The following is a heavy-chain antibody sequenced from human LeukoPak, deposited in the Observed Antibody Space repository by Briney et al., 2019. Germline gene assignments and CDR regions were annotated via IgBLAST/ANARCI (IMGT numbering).Heavy chain of an antibody. V-gene: IGHV1-2*02. CDR2: INPNSGGT. Sequence: ASVKVSCKASGYTFTCYYMHWVRQAPGQGLEWMGCINPNSGGTNYAQKFQGRVTMTRDTSISTAYMELSRLRSDDTAVYYCARDHSNDFWSGSGPLYYMDVWGKGTTVTVSS. CDR3: ARDHSNDFWSGSGPLYYMDV. J-gene: IGHJ6*03. CDR1: GYTFTCYY. D-gene: IGHD3-3*01.